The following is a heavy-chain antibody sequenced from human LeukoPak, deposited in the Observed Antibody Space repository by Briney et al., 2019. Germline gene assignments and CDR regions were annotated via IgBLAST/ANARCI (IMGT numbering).Heavy chain of an antibody. V-gene: IGHV3-48*01. J-gene: IGHJ4*02. Sequence: GGSLRLSCAASGFTFSTHSMNWVRQAPGKGLEWVSYINSSSSSIYYADSVKGRFTISRDNAKNSLYLQMNSLRAEDTAVYYCTKRTPEYSSSWCLDYWGRGTLVTVSS. D-gene: IGHD6-13*01. CDR2: INSSSSSI. CDR3: TKRTPEYSSSWCLDY. CDR1: GFTFSTHS.